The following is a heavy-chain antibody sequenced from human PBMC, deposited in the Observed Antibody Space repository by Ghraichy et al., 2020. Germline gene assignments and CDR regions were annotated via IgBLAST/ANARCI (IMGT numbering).Heavy chain of an antibody. CDR1: GGSISSSNYY. V-gene: IGHV4-39*01. CDR2: IYYSGST. Sequence: SETLSLTCTVSGGSISSSNYYWGWIRQPPGKGLEWIGSIYYSGSTYYNPSLKSRVTISVDTSKNQFSLKLSSVTAADTAVYYCARRAQMDHRYWYFDLWGRGTLVTVSS. CDR3: ARRAQMDHRYWYFDL. J-gene: IGHJ2*01. D-gene: IGHD2-2*03.